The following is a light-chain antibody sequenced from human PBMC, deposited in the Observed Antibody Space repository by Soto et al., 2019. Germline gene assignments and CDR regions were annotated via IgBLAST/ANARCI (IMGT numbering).Light chain of an antibody. J-gene: IGKJ1*01. CDR1: QSLLHTNGYNY. CDR3: FQDRQTPWM. Sequence: VMTQSPLSLPVTPGEPASISCRSSQSLLHTNGYNYLHWYLQKPGQSPQLLIYVGSNGASGVTDRLSGSGSGTDFALKISGGYTEDVGVYYCFQDRQTPWMFGQVNKVEIK. CDR2: VGS. V-gene: IGKV2-28*01.